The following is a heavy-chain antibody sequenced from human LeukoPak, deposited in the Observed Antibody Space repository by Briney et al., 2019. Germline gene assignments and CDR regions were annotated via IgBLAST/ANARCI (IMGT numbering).Heavy chain of an antibody. Sequence: GSLRLSCAASGFTFSSYSMNWVRQAPGKGLEWVSSISSSSSYIYYADSVKGRFTISRDNAKNSLYLQMNSLRAEDTAVYYCARDTFGDAFDIWGQGTMVTVPS. V-gene: IGHV3-21*01. J-gene: IGHJ3*02. CDR3: ARDTFGDAFDI. CDR1: GFTFSSYS. CDR2: ISSSSSYI. D-gene: IGHD3-16*01.